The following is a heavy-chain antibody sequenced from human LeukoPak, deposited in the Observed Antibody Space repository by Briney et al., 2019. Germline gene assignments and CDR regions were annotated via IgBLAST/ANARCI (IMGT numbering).Heavy chain of an antibody. J-gene: IGHJ4*02. Sequence: PGGSLRLSCAASGFTFSSYGMHWVRQAPGKGLEWVAVIWYDGSNKYYADSVKGRFTISRDNSKNTLYPQMNSLRAEDTAVYYCARTYYYDSSGYFPLPPGYWGQGTLVTVSS. CDR3: ARTYYYDSSGYFPLPPGY. CDR2: IWYDGSNK. CDR1: GFTFSSYG. V-gene: IGHV3-33*01. D-gene: IGHD3-22*01.